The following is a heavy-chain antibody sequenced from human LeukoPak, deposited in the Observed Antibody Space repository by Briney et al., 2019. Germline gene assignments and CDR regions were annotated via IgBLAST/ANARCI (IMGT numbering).Heavy chain of an antibody. CDR1: GFTFSSYG. D-gene: IGHD4-17*01. J-gene: IGHJ4*02. CDR2: IRYDGSNK. CDR3: AREYAIFGDYKSLRFDY. Sequence: GGSLRLSCAASGFTFSSYGMHWVRQAPGKGLEWVAFIRYDGSNKYYADSVKGRFTISRDNSKNTLYLQMNSLRAEDTAVYYCAREYAIFGDYKSLRFDYWGQGTLVTVSS. V-gene: IGHV3-30*02.